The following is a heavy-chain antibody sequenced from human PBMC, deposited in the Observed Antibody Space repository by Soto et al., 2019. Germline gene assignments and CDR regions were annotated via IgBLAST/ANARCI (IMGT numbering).Heavy chain of an antibody. J-gene: IGHJ6*02. V-gene: IGHV3-9*01. Sequence: EVQLVESGGGLVQPGRSLRLSCAASGFTFDDYAMHWVRQAPGKGLEWVSGISWNSGSIGYADSVKGRFTISRDNAKNSLYLQMNRLRAEDTALYYCAKGLGATPWYYYGMDVWGQGTTVTVSS. CDR3: AKGLGATPWYYYGMDV. CDR1: GFTFDDYA. D-gene: IGHD1-26*01. CDR2: ISWNSGSI.